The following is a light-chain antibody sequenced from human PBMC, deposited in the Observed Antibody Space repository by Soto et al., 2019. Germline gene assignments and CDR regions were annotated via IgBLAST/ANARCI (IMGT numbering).Light chain of an antibody. Sequence: EIVMTQSPATLSVSPGERATLSCRASQSVSTKLAWYQHKPGRAPRLLIYGASTRATGIPARFSGSGSGTEFTLTISSLQSEDFAVYYCQQYNNWPPMYTFGQGTKLEIK. CDR3: QQYNNWPPMYT. CDR2: GAS. CDR1: QSVSTK. V-gene: IGKV3-15*01. J-gene: IGKJ2*01.